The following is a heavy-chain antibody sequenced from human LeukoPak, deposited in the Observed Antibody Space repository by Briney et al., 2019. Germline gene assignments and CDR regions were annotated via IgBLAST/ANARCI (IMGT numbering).Heavy chain of an antibody. CDR2: TYYTGSA. CDR3: ARLGIGVVPTAMLGDYYFDY. CDR1: GGSITSGSYH. J-gene: IGHJ4*02. D-gene: IGHD2-2*01. V-gene: IGHV4-39*01. Sequence: SETLSLTCTVSGGSITSGSYHWGWIRQSPGKGLEWIGNTYYTGSAYYRPSLQSRVSISVDTSKKEFSLKLTSVTAADTAVYYCARLGIGVVPTAMLGDYYFDYWGQGTLVTVSS.